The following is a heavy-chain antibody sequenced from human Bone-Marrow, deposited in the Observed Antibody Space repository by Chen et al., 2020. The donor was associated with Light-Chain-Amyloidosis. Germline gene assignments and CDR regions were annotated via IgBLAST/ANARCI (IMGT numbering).Heavy chain of an antibody. Sequence: EVQLVESGGGLVQPGGSLRLSCAASGFSFSSYAMSWVCQAPGKGLEWVSVISGGGGIRYYADSVKGRLTISRDNSKNTLYLQMNSLRAEDTAVYYCAKDISYDDILPDYPADAFDIWGQGTMVTVSS. J-gene: IGHJ3*02. D-gene: IGHD3-9*01. CDR2: ISGGGGIR. V-gene: IGHV3-23*04. CDR1: GFSFSSYA. CDR3: AKDISYDDILPDYPADAFDI.